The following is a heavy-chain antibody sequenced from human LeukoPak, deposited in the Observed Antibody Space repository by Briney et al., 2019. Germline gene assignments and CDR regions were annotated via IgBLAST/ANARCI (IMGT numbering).Heavy chain of an antibody. V-gene: IGHV4-38-2*02. CDR3: ARYGDYGVGLDV. D-gene: IGHD4-17*01. J-gene: IGHJ6*04. CDR2: IYHSGST. Sequence: SETLSLTCTVSGYSISSGYYWGWIRQPPGKGLEWIGSIYHSGSTYYNPSLKSRVTISVDTSKNQFSLKLSSVTAADTAVYYCARYGDYGVGLDVWGKGTTVTVSS. CDR1: GYSISSGYY.